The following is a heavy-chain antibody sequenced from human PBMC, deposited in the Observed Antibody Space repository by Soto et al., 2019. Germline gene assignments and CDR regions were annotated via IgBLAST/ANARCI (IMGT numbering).Heavy chain of an antibody. CDR1: GGSIGGYY. CDR2: IYYSGSA. CDR3: ARVGERLQHFECFYYFDS. Sequence: SETLSLTCTVSGGSIGGYYWSWIRQPPEKGLEWIGYIYYSGSAKYNPSLKSRVAMSVETYKNHFSLKLSSVTPADTAVYYCARVGERLQHFECFYYFDSWGQGTVVTVSS. V-gene: IGHV4-59*01. J-gene: IGHJ4*02. D-gene: IGHD5-12*01.